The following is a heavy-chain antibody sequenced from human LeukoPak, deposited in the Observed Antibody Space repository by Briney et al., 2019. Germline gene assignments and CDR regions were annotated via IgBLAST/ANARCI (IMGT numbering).Heavy chain of an antibody. CDR3: AKVLGLAFGSGWYPGENYYYYMDA. J-gene: IGHJ6*03. Sequence: PGGSLRLSCAASGFTFSSYGMSWVRQAPGKGLEWVSTISGSGGSTYYADSVKGRFTISRDNSKNTLYLQMNSLRAEDTAVYYCAKVLGLAFGSGWYPGENYYYYMDAWGKGTTVTISS. D-gene: IGHD6-19*01. CDR2: ISGSGGST. V-gene: IGHV3-23*01. CDR1: GFTFSSYG.